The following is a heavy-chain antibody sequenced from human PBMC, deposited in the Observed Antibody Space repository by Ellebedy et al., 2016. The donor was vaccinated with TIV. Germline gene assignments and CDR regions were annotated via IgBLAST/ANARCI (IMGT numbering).Heavy chain of an antibody. CDR3: ARDPVGVGPAFDI. CDR2: ITESGGNT. CDR1: GLTFSSHA. D-gene: IGHD4-23*01. Sequence: PGGSLRLSCAASGLTFSSHAMSWVRQAPGKGLEWVSSITESGGNTYYADSVKGRFTNSRDNSKNTLYLQMNSLRAEDTAVYYCARDPVGVGPAFDIWGQGTMVTVSS. V-gene: IGHV3-23*01. J-gene: IGHJ3*02.